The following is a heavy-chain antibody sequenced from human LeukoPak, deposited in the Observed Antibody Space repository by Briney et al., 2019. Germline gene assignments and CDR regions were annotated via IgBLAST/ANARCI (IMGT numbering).Heavy chain of an antibody. CDR1: GFTLSSYW. CDR3: ARDLGSSSWYSGY. Sequence: GGSLRLSCAASGFTLSSYWMSWVRQAPGKGLEGVANIKQDGSEKNYVDSVKGRFTISRDNAKHSLYLQMNSLRAEDTAVYYCARDLGSSSWYSGYWGQGALVTVSS. D-gene: IGHD6-13*01. J-gene: IGHJ4*02. CDR2: IKQDGSEK. V-gene: IGHV3-7*01.